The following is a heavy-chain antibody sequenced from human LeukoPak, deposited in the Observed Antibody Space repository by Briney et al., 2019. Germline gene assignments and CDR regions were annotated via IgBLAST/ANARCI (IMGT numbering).Heavy chain of an antibody. CDR1: GFTFSSFG. D-gene: IGHD1-26*01. J-gene: IGHJ4*02. CDR2: IHYDGSKK. Sequence: GGSLRLSCAASGFTFSSFGMHWVRQAPGKGLEWVSFIHYDGSKKFHADSVKGRFTISRDNSKNTVVLQMNSLRAEDTAVYYCAREAGAGRSYRFYYFDYWGQGTLVTVSS. V-gene: IGHV3-30*02. CDR3: AREAGAGRSYRFYYFDY.